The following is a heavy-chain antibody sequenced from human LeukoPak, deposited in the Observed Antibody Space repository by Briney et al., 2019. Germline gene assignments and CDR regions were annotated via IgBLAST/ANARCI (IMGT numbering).Heavy chain of an antibody. CDR1: GFTFSSYA. CDR3: AKPLARFDY. Sequence: GRSLRLSCAASGFTFSSYAMHWVRQAPGKGLEWVAVISYDGSNKYYADSVKGRFTISRDNSKNTLYLQMNSLRAEDTAVYYCAKPLARFDYWGQGTLVTVSS. D-gene: IGHD5-12*01. CDR2: ISYDGSNK. J-gene: IGHJ4*02. V-gene: IGHV3-30-3*02.